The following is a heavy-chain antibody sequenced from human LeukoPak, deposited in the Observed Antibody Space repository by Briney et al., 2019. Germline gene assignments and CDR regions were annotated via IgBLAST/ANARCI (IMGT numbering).Heavy chain of an antibody. Sequence: GGSLRLSCAASGFTFSSYSMNWVRQAPGKGLEGGSYISSSSSTIYYADSVKGRFTISRDNAKNSLYLQMNSLRAEDTAVYYCARDRDVDTAMPWGKGTTVTVSS. CDR3: ARDRDVDTAMP. D-gene: IGHD5-18*01. CDR2: ISSSSSTI. V-gene: IGHV3-48*01. J-gene: IGHJ6*04. CDR1: GFTFSSYS.